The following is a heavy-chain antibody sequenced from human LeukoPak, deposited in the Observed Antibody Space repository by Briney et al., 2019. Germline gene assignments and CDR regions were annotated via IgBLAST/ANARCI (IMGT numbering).Heavy chain of an antibody. J-gene: IGHJ4*02. CDR2: ISYDGSNK. V-gene: IGHV3-30*18. CDR1: GFTFSSYG. D-gene: IGHD6-19*01. CDR3: AKAGGDSSGWFDY. Sequence: GGSLRLSCAASGFTFSSYGMHWVRQAPGKGLEWVAVISYDGSNKYYADSVKGRFTISRDNSKNTLYLQMNSLRAEDTAVNYCAKAGGDSSGWFDYWGQGTLVTVSS.